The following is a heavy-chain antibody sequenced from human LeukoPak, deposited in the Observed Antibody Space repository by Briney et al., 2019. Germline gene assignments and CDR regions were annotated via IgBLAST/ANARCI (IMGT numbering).Heavy chain of an antibody. V-gene: IGHV4-59*01. Sequence: SETLSLTCTASGDTISTYYRSWIRQPPGKGLEWIGYIYHSGSTNYNPYLKSRVTRSVDTSKNQFDLKLSSVTAADTAVYYCARGGGYASPIGYWGQGALVTVSS. CDR3: ARGGGYASPIGY. CDR1: GDTISTYY. D-gene: IGHD5-12*01. J-gene: IGHJ4*02. CDR2: IYHSGST.